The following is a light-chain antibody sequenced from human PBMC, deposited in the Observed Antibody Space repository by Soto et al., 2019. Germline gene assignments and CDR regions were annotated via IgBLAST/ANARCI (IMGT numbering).Light chain of an antibody. V-gene: IGKV1D-12*01. J-gene: IGKJ1*01. CDR2: TAS. Sequence: DIQMTQSPSSVSASVGDRVTITCRASQDIRSWLAWYQQKPGKAPKLLIYTASRLQSGVPSRFSGSGSGTDFTLTISILQPEDFATYYCQQVNRFPRTCGQGTKVEIK. CDR1: QDIRSW. CDR3: QQVNRFPRT.